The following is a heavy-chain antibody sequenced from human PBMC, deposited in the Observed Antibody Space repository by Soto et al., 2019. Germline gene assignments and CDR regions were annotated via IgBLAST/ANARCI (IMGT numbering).Heavy chain of an antibody. CDR3: ARALPEIRMMEGGSFDP. CDR2: IYPGDSDT. Sequence: PGESLKISCKASGYSFTSYWIAWVRQVPGKGLEWMGIIYPGDSDTGYSPSFQGRVTMTRDTSITTAYMELSRLRSDDTAVYYCARALPEIRMMEGGSFDPWGQGTVVTVYS. CDR1: GYSFTSYW. D-gene: IGHD1-1*01. J-gene: IGHJ5*02. V-gene: IGHV5-51*01.